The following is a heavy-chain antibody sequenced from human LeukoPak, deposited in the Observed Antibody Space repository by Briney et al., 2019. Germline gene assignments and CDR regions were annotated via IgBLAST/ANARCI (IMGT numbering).Heavy chain of an antibody. CDR1: GYTFTSYD. V-gene: IGHV1-8*01. D-gene: IGHD6-13*01. CDR2: MNPNSGNT. J-gene: IGHJ5*02. Sequence: ASVKVSCTASGYTFTSYDINWVRQATGQGLEWMGWMNPNSGNTGYAQKFQGRVTMTRNTSISTAYMELSSLRSEDTAVYYCARVGRAYSSSWYWFDPWGQGTLVTVSS. CDR3: ARVGRAYSSSWYWFDP.